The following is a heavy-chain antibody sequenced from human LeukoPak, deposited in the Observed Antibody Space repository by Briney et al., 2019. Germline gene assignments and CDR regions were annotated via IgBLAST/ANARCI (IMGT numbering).Heavy chain of an antibody. V-gene: IGHV4-59*12. CDR2: IYYSGRT. Sequence: PTESLSLTFSVSGPSISSYYGGCIRPPPGNGIGWIGSIYYSGRTNYTPSLKSRVTISVDTSKNQFSLKLSTVTAAVTAVYYCARDREYQLPGPIPSESNFDYWGQGTLVTVSS. J-gene: IGHJ4*02. CDR3: ARDREYQLPGPIPSESNFDY. D-gene: IGHD2-2*01. CDR1: GPSISSYY.